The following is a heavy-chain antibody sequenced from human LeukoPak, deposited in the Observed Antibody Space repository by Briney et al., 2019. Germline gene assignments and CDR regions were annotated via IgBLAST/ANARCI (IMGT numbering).Heavy chain of an antibody. V-gene: IGHV3-23*01. D-gene: IGHD3-22*01. Sequence: GGSLRLSCAASGFTFSNYAMNWVRQAPGKGLEWVSAISGSGGSTYYADSVKGRFTISRDNSKNTLYLQMNSLGAEDTAVYYCAKDLSASRDSGYYSLDYWGQGTLVTASS. CDR2: ISGSGGST. CDR1: GFTFSNYA. CDR3: AKDLSASRDSGYYSLDY. J-gene: IGHJ4*02.